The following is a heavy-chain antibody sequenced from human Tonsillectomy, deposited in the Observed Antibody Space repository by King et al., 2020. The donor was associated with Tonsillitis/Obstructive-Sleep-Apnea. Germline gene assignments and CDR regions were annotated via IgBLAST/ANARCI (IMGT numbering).Heavy chain of an antibody. CDR1: GYTFTNYG. J-gene: IGHJ6*03. CDR2: ISAYNGNT. D-gene: IGHD4-17*01. Sequence: QLVQSGAEVKKPGASVKVSCKASGYTFTNYGISWVRQAPGQGLEWMGWISAYNGNTNSAQKLQGSVTITTATSTSTAYMELRSLRSDDTAVDYCASGGMTTVTRNYYYMDVWGKGTTVTVSS. CDR3: ASGGMTTVTRNYYYMDV. V-gene: IGHV1-18*01.